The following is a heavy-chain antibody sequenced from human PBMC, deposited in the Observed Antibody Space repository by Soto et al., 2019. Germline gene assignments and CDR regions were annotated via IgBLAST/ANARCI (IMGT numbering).Heavy chain of an antibody. D-gene: IGHD6-6*01. CDR1: GGSISSSNW. CDR3: ASGAVGGRYSSSQFDY. V-gene: IGHV4-4*02. CDR2: IYHSGST. Sequence: SETLSLTCAVSGGSISSSNWWSWVRQPPGKGLEWIGEIYHSGSTNYNPSLKSRVTISVDKSKNQFSLKLSSVTAADTAVYYCASGAVGGRYSSSQFDYWGQGTLVTVSS. J-gene: IGHJ4*02.